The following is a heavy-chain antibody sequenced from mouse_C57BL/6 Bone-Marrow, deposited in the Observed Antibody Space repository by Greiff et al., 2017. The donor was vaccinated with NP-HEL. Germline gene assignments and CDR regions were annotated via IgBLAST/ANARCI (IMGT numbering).Heavy chain of an antibody. CDR3: ATNRITVVARLDY. CDR1: GYAFSSSW. D-gene: IGHD1-1*01. V-gene: IGHV1-82*01. Sequence: QVQLQQSGPELVKPGASVKISCKASGYAFSSSWMNWVKQRPGKGLEWIGRIYPGDGDTNYNGKFKGKATLTADKSSSTAYMQLSSLTSEDSAVYFCATNRITVVARLDYWGQGTTLTVSS. CDR2: IYPGDGDT. J-gene: IGHJ2*01.